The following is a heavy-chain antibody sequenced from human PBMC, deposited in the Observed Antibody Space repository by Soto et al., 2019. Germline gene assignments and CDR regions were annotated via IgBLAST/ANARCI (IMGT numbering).Heavy chain of an antibody. V-gene: IGHV3-7*01. Sequence: GGSLRLSCAASGFTFSSYWMSWVRQAPGKGLEWVANIKQDGSEKYYVDSVKGRFTISRDNAKNSLYLQMNSLRAEDTAVYYCARRGFDYDFWSGYLSGFDYWGQGNLVTVPS. CDR2: IKQDGSEK. CDR1: GFTFSSYW. CDR3: ARRGFDYDFWSGYLSGFDY. J-gene: IGHJ4*02. D-gene: IGHD3-3*01.